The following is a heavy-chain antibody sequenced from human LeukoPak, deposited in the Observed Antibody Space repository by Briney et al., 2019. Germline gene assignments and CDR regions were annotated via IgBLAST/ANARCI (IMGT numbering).Heavy chain of an antibody. Sequence: SETLSLTCTVSGGSISSYYWRWIRQPPGKGLEWIGYIYYSGSTNYNPSLKSRVTISVDTSKNQFSLKLSSVTAADTAVYYCARDLWVFDYWGQGTLVTVSS. CDR1: GGSISSYY. CDR2: IYYSGST. D-gene: IGHD1-26*01. V-gene: IGHV4-59*01. CDR3: ARDLWVFDY. J-gene: IGHJ4*02.